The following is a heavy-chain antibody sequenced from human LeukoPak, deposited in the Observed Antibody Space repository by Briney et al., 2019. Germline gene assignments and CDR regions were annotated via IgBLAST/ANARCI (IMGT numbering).Heavy chain of an antibody. Sequence: GGSLRLSCAASGFTFSSYAVHWVRQAPGKGLEWVAVISYDGSNKFYTDSVKGRFTISRDNSKNTVYLQMNTLRGDDAAVYYCARGYNGWPQHCFDHWGQGTLITVSS. V-gene: IGHV3-30-3*01. CDR3: ARGYNGWPQHCFDH. CDR2: ISYDGSNK. D-gene: IGHD1-1*01. J-gene: IGHJ4*02. CDR1: GFTFSSYA.